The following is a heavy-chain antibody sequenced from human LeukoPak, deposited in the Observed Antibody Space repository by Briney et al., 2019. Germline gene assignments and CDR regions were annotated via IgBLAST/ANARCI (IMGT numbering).Heavy chain of an antibody. Sequence: GGSLRLSCAASGFTFSSSALTWVRQAPGKGLEWVSGSSGSGSGAYYADSVKGRFSVSRDNSKNTLYLQMNSLRDEDTAIYYCAKGTVWFDPWGQGTLVTVSS. D-gene: IGHD4-11*01. CDR3: AKGTVWFDP. CDR1: GFTFSSSA. V-gene: IGHV3-23*01. J-gene: IGHJ5*02. CDR2: SSGSGSGA.